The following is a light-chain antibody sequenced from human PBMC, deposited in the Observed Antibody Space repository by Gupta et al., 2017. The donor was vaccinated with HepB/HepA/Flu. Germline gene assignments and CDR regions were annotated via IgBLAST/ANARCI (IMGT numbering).Light chain of an antibody. CDR3: AAGDDSSRVI. Sequence: QSVLTQPPSASVTPGQRVTLSCSGSSSNIGTNTVNWYQQLPGKAPKLLIYSNNQRTAGLPDRFSGSKAGTAASLTISVPEAEDAAEYYGAAGDDSSRVIFGGGTKLTVL. CDR2: SNN. CDR1: SSNIGTNT. J-gene: IGLJ2*01. V-gene: IGLV1-44*01.